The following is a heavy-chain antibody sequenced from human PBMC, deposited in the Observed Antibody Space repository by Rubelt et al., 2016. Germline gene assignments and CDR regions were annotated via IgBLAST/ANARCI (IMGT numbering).Heavy chain of an antibody. CDR3: ARGPTIIGTYLNWIDS. D-gene: IGHD1-26*01. J-gene: IGHJ4*02. CDR2: IKQDGSEK. CDR1: GFTFSSYW. Sequence: GGGVVQPGRSLRLSCAASGFTFSSYWMSWVRQAPGKGLEWVANIKQDGSEKYYVDSVKGRFTISRDNAKNSVYLQMDSLRAEDTAVYFCARGPTIIGTYLNWIDSWGQGILVTVSS. V-gene: IGHV3-7*04.